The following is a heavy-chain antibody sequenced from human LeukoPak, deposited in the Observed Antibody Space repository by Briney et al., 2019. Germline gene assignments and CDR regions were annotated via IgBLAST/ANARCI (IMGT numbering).Heavy chain of an antibody. CDR1: GFTFSSYA. Sequence: PGGSLRLSCAASGFTFSSYAMNWVRQAPGKGLEWIGRIKSQTDGGTIAYAAPVKGRFTISRDDSKNTLDLQMNSLKTEDTAVYYCATAAGIAAPGAKGIDYWGQGTLVTVSS. J-gene: IGHJ4*02. D-gene: IGHD6-13*01. V-gene: IGHV3-15*01. CDR2: IKSQTDGGTI. CDR3: ATAAGIAAPGAKGIDY.